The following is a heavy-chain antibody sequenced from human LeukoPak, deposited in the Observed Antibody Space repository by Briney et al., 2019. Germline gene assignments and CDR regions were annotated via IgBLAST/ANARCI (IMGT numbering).Heavy chain of an antibody. CDR2: INPNSGGT. CDR3: ARDRPKAYYYDSSGYAL. J-gene: IGHJ4*02. V-gene: IGHV1-2*02. Sequence: ASVKVSFKASGYTFTGYYMHWVRQAPGQGLEWMGWINPNSGGTNYAQKFQGRVTMTRDTSISTAYMELSRLRSDDTAVYYCARDRPKAYYYDSSGYALWGQGTLVTVSS. D-gene: IGHD3-22*01. CDR1: GYTFTGYY.